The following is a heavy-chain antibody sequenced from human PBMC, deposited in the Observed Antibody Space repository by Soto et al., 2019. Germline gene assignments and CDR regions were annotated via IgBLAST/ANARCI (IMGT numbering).Heavy chain of an antibody. CDR2: IYYSGST. D-gene: IGHD3-16*01. Sequence: QVQLQESGPGLVKPSETLSLTCIVSGCSISSYYWSWIRQPPGKGLELIGYIYYSGSTNYNPSLKGRVTISVDTSKSQFSLKLSSVTAADTAVYYCARRWGDAFDIWGQGTMVTVSS. CDR3: ARRWGDAFDI. J-gene: IGHJ3*02. CDR1: GCSISSYY. V-gene: IGHV4-59*08.